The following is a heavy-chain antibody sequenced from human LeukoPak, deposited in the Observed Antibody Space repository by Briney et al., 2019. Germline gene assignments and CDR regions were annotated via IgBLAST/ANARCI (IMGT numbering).Heavy chain of an antibody. CDR3: ATDQYSSSWHKPRWFDP. V-gene: IGHV1-24*01. Sequence: ASVKVSCKVSGYTLTELSMHWVRQAPGKGLEWMGGFDPEDGETIYAQKFQGRVTMTEDTSTDTAYMELSSLRSEDTAVYYCATDQYSSSWHKPRWFDPWGQGTLVTVSS. D-gene: IGHD6-13*01. CDR1: GYTLTELS. CDR2: FDPEDGET. J-gene: IGHJ5*02.